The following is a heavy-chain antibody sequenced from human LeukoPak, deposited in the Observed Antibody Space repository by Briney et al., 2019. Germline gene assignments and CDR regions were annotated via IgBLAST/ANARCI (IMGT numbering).Heavy chain of an antibody. J-gene: IGHJ3*02. CDR2: IYYSGST. Sequence: SETLSLTCTVSGGSISSSSYYWGWIRQPPGKGLEWIGSIYYSGSTYYNPSLKSRVTISVDTSKNQFSLKLCSVTAADTAVYYCARHRWKLYDAFDIWGQGTKVTVSS. D-gene: IGHD2-15*01. CDR3: ARHRWKLYDAFDI. V-gene: IGHV4-39*01. CDR1: GGSISSSSYY.